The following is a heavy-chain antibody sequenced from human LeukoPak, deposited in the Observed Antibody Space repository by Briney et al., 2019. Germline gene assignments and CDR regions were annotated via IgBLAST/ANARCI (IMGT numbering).Heavy chain of an antibody. J-gene: IGHJ4*02. CDR3: AKDLNYGELVDS. CDR1: VFTFSSYG. D-gene: IGHD4-17*01. Sequence: GGSLRLSCAASVFTFSSYGMYWGRQAPGKGLEWVAFIRSDGNKKYYADSVKGRFTISRDNSRNTLYLQMNSLRTEDTAVYYCAKDLNYGELVDSWGKGTLVTVSS. CDR2: IRSDGNKK. V-gene: IGHV3-30*02.